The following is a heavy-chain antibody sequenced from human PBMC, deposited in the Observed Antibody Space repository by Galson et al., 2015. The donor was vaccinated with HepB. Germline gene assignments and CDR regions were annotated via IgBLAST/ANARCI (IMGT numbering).Heavy chain of an antibody. CDR2: TYYRSKWYN. V-gene: IGHV6-1*01. D-gene: IGHD4-23*01. CDR1: GDSVSSNSAA. J-gene: IGHJ6*02. Sequence: CAISGDSVSSNSAAWNWIRQSPSRGLEWLGRTYYRSKWYNDYAVSVKSRITINPDTSKNQFSLQLNSVTPEDTAVYYCARDQEGYGGNSGYYYYYYGMDVWGQGTTVTVSS. CDR3: ARDQEGYGGNSGYYYYYYGMDV.